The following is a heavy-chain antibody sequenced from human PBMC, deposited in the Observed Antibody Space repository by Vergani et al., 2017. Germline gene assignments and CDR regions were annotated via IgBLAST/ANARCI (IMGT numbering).Heavy chain of an antibody. D-gene: IGHD2-2*01. CDR1: GFTFSSYA. V-gene: IGHV3-23*04. J-gene: IGHJ6*03. Sequence: EVQLVESGGGLVQPGGSLRLSCAASGFTFSSYAMSWVRQAPGKGLEWVSAISGSGGSTYYADSVKGRFTISRDNSKNTLYLQMNSLRAEDTAMYYCARHRVVVPAANHYYYYMDVWGKGTTVTVSS. CDR3: ARHRVVVPAANHYYYYMDV. CDR2: ISGSGGST.